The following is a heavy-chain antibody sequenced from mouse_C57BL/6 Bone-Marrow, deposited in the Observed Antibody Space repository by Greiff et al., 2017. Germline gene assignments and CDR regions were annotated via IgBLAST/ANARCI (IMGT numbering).Heavy chain of an antibody. CDR2: IWRGGST. J-gene: IGHJ1*03. Sequence: QVQLKESGPGLVQPSQSLSITCTVSGFSLTSYGVHWVRQSPGKGLEWLGVIWRGGSTDYNAAFMSRLSITTDNSKNQVFFKMNSLQADDTAIYYCAKHPNYYGSSYWYFDVWGTGTTVTVSS. CDR1: GFSLTSYG. V-gene: IGHV2-5*01. D-gene: IGHD1-1*01. CDR3: AKHPNYYGSSYWYFDV.